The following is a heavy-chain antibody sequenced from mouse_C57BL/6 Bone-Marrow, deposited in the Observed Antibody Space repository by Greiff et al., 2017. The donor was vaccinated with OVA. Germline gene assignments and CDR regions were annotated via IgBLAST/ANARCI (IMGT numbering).Heavy chain of an antibody. Sequence: QVQLQQPGAELVRPGSSVKLSCKASGYTFTSYWMHWVKQRPIQGLEWIGNIDPSDSETHYNQKFKDKATLTVDKSSSTAYMQLSSLTSEDSAVYYCARGDGLRRRNYFDYWGQGTTLTVSS. J-gene: IGHJ2*01. D-gene: IGHD2-4*01. V-gene: IGHV1-52*01. CDR1: GYTFTSYW. CDR3: ARGDGLRRRNYFDY. CDR2: IDPSDSET.